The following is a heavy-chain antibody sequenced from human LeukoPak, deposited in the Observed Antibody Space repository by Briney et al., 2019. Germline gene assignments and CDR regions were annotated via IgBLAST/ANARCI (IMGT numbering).Heavy chain of an antibody. Sequence: GGSLRLSCAASGFTVSSNYMSWVRQAPGKGLEWVLVIYSGGSTYYADSVKGRFTISRDNSKNTLYLQMNSLRAEDTAVYYCAREGGYWNYYFDYWGQGTLVTVSS. CDR2: IYSGGST. CDR1: GFTVSSNY. D-gene: IGHD1-7*01. CDR3: AREGGYWNYYFDY. V-gene: IGHV3-66*02. J-gene: IGHJ4*02.